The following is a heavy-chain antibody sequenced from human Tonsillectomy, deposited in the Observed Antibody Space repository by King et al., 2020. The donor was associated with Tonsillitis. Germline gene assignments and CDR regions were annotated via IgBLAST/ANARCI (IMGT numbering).Heavy chain of an antibody. CDR2: ISYDGSNK. J-gene: IGHJ4*02. D-gene: IGHD5-24*01. V-gene: IGHV3-30*18. CDR3: AKDFWGGRDGSHWGSDY. CDR1: GFTFSTYG. Sequence: VQLVESGGGVVQPGRSLRLSCAASGFTFSTYGMHWVRQTPGKGLEWVAIISYDGSNKYYADSVKGRFTISRDNSKNTVYLQMDSLRVEDTAFYYCAKDFWGGRDGSHWGSDYWGQGTLVTVSS.